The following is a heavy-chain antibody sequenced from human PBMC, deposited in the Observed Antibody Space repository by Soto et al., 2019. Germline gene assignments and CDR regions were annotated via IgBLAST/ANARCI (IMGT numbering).Heavy chain of an antibody. CDR2: IIPIVGIA. Sequence: QVQLVQSGAEVKKPGSSVKVSCKASGGTFSRYSITWVRQAPGHGLEWIGRIIPIVGIASYAQKFQGRVTMTADESTSAAYMELSSLRSDDTAVYYCAREDRDRETGLVPAAIDGMDVWGQGTTVTVSS. V-gene: IGHV1-69*08. J-gene: IGHJ6*02. CDR3: AREDRDRETGLVPAAIDGMDV. CDR1: GGTFSRYS. D-gene: IGHD2-2*01.